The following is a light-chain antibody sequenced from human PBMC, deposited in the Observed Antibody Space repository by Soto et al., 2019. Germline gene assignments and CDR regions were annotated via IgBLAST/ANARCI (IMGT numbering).Light chain of an antibody. Sequence: QSALTQPPSASGSPGQSVTISCTGTSSDVGGYNYVSWYQQHPGKAPKLMIYEVSKRPSGVPDRFSGSKSGNTASLTVSGLHAEDEADYYCSSYAGSNNFWLFGGRTKLTVL. CDR2: EVS. V-gene: IGLV2-8*01. CDR3: SSYAGSNNFWL. J-gene: IGLJ3*02. CDR1: SSDVGGYNY.